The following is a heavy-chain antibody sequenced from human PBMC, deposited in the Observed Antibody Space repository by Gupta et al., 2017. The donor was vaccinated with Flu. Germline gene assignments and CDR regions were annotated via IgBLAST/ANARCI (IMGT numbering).Heavy chain of an antibody. V-gene: IGHV1-69*01. CDR3: ARDIVPVAGTVLSWFDP. J-gene: IGHJ5*02. Sequence: QVQLVQSGAEVKKPGSSVKVSGKASGGTFNTYAISWLRQAPGHRLEWMGRIIPVFGTTNYAPNFHGRVTITADESTNTAHMDLGSLTSEDSAVYYCARDIVPVAGTVLSWFDPWGQGTLVTVSS. D-gene: IGHD6-6*01. CDR1: GGTFNTYA. CDR2: IIPVFGTT.